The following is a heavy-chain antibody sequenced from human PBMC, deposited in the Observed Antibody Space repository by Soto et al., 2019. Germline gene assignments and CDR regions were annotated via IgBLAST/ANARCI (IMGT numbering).Heavy chain of an antibody. Sequence: PSETLSLTCTVSGGSISSGGYYWSWIRQHPGKGLEWIGYIYYSGSTYYNPSLKSRVTISVDTSKNQFSLKLSSVTAADTAVYYCARARYCSGGSCYSGRDYWYFDLWGRGSLVTVSS. CDR1: GGSISSGGYY. J-gene: IGHJ2*01. CDR2: IYYSGST. V-gene: IGHV4-31*03. D-gene: IGHD2-15*01. CDR3: ARARYCSGGSCYSGRDYWYFDL.